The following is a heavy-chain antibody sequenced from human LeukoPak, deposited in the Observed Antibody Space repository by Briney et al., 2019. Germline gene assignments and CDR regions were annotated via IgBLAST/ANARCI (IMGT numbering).Heavy chain of an antibody. D-gene: IGHD3-10*01. J-gene: IGHJ5*02. V-gene: IGHV3-21*01. CDR1: GFNFRDYS. CDR3: ARDLHYYGSGP. Sequence: PXGSLRLSCVAYGFNFRDYSMNWVRQAPGKGLDWVSGISGTSSYMYYGDSVKGRFTVSRDNAKNSLYLQMESLRVEDTAVYYCARDLHYYGSGPWGQGTLVTVSS. CDR2: ISGTSSYM.